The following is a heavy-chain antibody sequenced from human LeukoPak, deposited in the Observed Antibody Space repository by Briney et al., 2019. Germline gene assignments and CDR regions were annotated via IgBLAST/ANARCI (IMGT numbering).Heavy chain of an antibody. CDR3: AKDYFVVVAHTPYQH. J-gene: IGHJ4*02. D-gene: IGHD2-15*01. CDR2: ISGSGGST. CDR1: GFTFSSYA. Sequence: GGSLRLSCAASGFTFSSYAMSWVRQAPGKGLEWVSAISGSGGSTYYADSVKGRFTISRDNSKNTLYLQMNSLRAEDTAVYYCAKDYFVVVAHTPYQHWGQGTLVTVSS. V-gene: IGHV3-23*01.